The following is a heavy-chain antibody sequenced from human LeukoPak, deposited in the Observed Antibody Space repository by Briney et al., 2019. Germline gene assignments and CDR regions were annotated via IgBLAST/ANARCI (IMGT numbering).Heavy chain of an antibody. CDR2: ISSSSSSI. CDR3: TKESVTYLDY. V-gene: IGHV3-48*02. J-gene: IGHJ4*02. CDR1: GFIFNYYS. D-gene: IGHD2-21*02. Sequence: GGSLRLSCAASGFIFNYYSMNWVRQAPGKGLEWVTYISSSSSSIYYADSVKGRFTISRDNAKNSLYLQMNSLRDEDTAVYYCTKESVTYLDYWGQGTLVTVSS.